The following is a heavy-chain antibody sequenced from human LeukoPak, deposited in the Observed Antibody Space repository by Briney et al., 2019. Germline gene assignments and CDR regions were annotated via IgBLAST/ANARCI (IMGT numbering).Heavy chain of an antibody. CDR3: VREIKIMGFRAFDY. CDR1: GFAFSEYW. D-gene: IGHD3-10*01. V-gene: IGHV3-74*01. CDR2: INDGGTYT. J-gene: IGHJ4*02. Sequence: GGFLRLSCAGSGFAFSEYWMHWARQTPENGLMWVSRINDGGTYTAYADSVKGRFAVSRYNAENTLYLQMDSLTVEDTGLYYCVREIKIMGFRAFDYWGQGTPVTVSS.